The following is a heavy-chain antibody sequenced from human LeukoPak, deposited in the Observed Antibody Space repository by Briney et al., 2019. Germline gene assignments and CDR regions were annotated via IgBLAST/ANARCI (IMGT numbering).Heavy chain of an antibody. V-gene: IGHV3-30*02. D-gene: IGHD3-3*01. CDR3: AKDHSPLRFLEWTPFDY. CDR1: GFTFSSYG. Sequence: SGGSLRLSCAASGFTFSSYGMHWVRQAPGKGLEWVAFIRYDGSNKYYADSVKGRFTISRDNSKNTLYLQMNSLRAEDTAVYYCAKDHSPLRFLEWTPFDYWGQGTLVTVSS. J-gene: IGHJ4*02. CDR2: IRYDGSNK.